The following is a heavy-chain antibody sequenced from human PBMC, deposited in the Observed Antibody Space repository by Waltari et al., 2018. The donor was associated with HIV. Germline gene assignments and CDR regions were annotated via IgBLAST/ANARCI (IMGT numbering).Heavy chain of an antibody. J-gene: IGHJ4*02. D-gene: IGHD3-22*01. CDR2: ISYDGSNK. CDR1: GFPFRSYG. V-gene: IGHV3-30*18. Sequence: QVQLVESGGGVVQPGRSLRLSCAASGFPFRSYGLHWVRQAPGKGLEWVAVISYDGSNKYYADSVKGRFTISRDNSKNTLYLQMNSLRAEDTAVYYCAKDPYYYDSSGYADYFDYWGQGTLVTVSS. CDR3: AKDPYYYDSSGYADYFDY.